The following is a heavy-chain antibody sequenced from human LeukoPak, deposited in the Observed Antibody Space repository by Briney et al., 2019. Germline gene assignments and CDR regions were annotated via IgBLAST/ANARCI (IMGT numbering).Heavy chain of an antibody. CDR2: ISSSSSYI. D-gene: IGHD6-6*01. CDR3: AARPTNAALAPSDY. V-gene: IGHV3-21*04. CDR1: GFTFSSYS. J-gene: IGHJ4*02. Sequence: GGSLRLSCAASGFTFSSYSMNWVRQAPGKGLEWVSSISSSSSYIYYADSVKGRFTISRDNAKNSLYLQMNSLRAEDTATYYCAARPTNAALAPSDYWGQGILVTVSS.